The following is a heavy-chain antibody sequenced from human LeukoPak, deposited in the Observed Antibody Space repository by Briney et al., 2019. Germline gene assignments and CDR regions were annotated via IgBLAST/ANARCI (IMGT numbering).Heavy chain of an antibody. V-gene: IGHV4-59*01. J-gene: IGHJ6*02. CDR3: ASGYGSGSYSYYYGMDV. D-gene: IGHD3-10*01. CDR1: GGSISSYY. CDR2: IYYSGST. Sequence: PSETLSLTCTVSGGSISSYYWSWIRQPPGKGLEWIGYIYYSGSTNYNPSLKSRVTISVDTSKNQFSLKLSSVTAADTAVYYCASGYGSGSYSYYYGMDVWGQGTTVTVSS.